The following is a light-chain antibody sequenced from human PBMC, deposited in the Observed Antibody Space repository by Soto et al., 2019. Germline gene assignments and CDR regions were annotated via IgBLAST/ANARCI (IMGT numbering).Light chain of an antibody. CDR2: DVN. CDR1: GSDVGGYNS. CDR3: CSWTIGSTYV. Sequence: QSALIQPASVSGSPGQSITISCTGTGSDVGGYNSVSWYQQHPGKTPKLVIHDVNNRPSGVSNRFSGAKYGNTASLAIAGLQAEDEAHYYCCSWTIGSTYVFGTGTKLTVL. V-gene: IGLV2-14*01. J-gene: IGLJ1*01.